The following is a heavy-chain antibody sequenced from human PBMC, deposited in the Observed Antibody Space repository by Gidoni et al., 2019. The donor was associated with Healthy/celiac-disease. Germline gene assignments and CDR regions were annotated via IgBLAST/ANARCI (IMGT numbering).Heavy chain of an antibody. Sequence: QVQLQESGPGLVKPSPTLSITCTVSGGSIRSGDYYWSWIRQPPGKGLEWIGYIYYSGSTYYNPSLKSRVTISVDTSKNQFSLKLSSVTAADTAVYYCARDTYGGNSGAFDIWGQGTMVTVSS. J-gene: IGHJ3*02. CDR3: ARDTYGGNSGAFDI. CDR2: IYYSGST. V-gene: IGHV4-30-4*01. D-gene: IGHD4-17*01. CDR1: GGSIRSGDYY.